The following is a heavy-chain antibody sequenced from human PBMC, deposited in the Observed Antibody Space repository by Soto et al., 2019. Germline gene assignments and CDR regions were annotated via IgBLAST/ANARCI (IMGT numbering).Heavy chain of an antibody. CDR1: GFTFSSYW. Sequence: GGSLRLSCAASGFTFSSYWMSWVRQAPGKGLEWVANIKQDGSEKYYVDSVKGRFTISRDNAKNSLYLQMNSLRAEDTAVYYCAKELPSRLGYFQHWGQGTLVTVSS. V-gene: IGHV3-7*04. J-gene: IGHJ1*01. D-gene: IGHD2-15*01. CDR3: AKELPSRLGYFQH. CDR2: IKQDGSEK.